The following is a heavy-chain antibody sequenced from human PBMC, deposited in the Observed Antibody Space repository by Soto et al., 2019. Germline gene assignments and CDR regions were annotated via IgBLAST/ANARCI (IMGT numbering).Heavy chain of an antibody. CDR1: GGTFNSHT. V-gene: IGHV1-69*12. Sequence: QVQLVQSGAEVKKPGSSVKVSCRAPGGTFNSHTISWVRQAPGQGLEWMGGIMPMFGVTNYARKFQGRLTMTANESTTTAYREVGGLTSEDTAVYYCAGEGVTSSMSLPWMGYHYYGLDVWGQGTTVIVSS. D-gene: IGHD2-2*01. J-gene: IGHJ6*02. CDR2: IMPMFGVT. CDR3: AGEGVTSSMSLPWMGYHYYGLDV.